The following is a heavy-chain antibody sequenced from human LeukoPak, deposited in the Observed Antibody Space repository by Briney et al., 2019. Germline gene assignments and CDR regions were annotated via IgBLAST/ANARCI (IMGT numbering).Heavy chain of an antibody. CDR2: IYYSGST. CDR1: GGSISSYY. J-gene: IGHJ4*02. D-gene: IGHD2-15*01. Sequence: SETLSLTCTVSGGSISSYYWSWIRQPPGKGLEWIGYIYYSGSTNYNPSLKSRVTISIDTSKNQFSLKLSSVIAADTAVYYCARDFRGRYCSGGRCYSEADYWGQGTLVTVSS. CDR3: ARDFRGRYCSGGRCYSEADY. V-gene: IGHV4-59*12.